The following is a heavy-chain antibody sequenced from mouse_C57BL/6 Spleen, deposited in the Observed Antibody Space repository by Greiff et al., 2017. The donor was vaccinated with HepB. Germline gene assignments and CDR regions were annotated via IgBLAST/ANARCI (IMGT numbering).Heavy chain of an antibody. CDR2: IYPGDGDT. CDR3: ASGDGYDGFAY. V-gene: IGHV1-82*01. Sequence: QVQLQQSGPELVKPGASVKISCKASGYAFSSSWMNWVKQRPGKGLEWIGRIYPGDGDTNYNGKFKGKATLTAEKSSSTAYMQLSSMTSEDSAVYFCASGDGYDGFAYWGQGTLVTVSA. J-gene: IGHJ3*01. D-gene: IGHD2-2*01. CDR1: GYAFSSSW.